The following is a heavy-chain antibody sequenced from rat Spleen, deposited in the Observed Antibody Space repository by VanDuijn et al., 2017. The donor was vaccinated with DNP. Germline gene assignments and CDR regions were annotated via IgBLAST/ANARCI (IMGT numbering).Heavy chain of an antibody. J-gene: IGHJ2*01. CDR1: GYSITSDY. V-gene: IGHV3-1*01. D-gene: IGHD1-11*01. CDR3: ARWRIGPHYFDY. Sequence: EVQLQESGPGLVKPSQSLSLTCSVTGYSITSDYWGWIRKFPGNKMAWIGHISYSGRTTYNPSLKSRISISRDTSKNQFFLQLNSVSTDDTATYYCARWRIGPHYFDYWGQGFMVTVSS. CDR2: ISYSGRT.